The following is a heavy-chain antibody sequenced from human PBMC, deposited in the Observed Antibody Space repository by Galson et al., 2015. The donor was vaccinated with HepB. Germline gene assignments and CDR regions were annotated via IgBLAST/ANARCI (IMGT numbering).Heavy chain of an antibody. D-gene: IGHD2-15*01. CDR2: INSDGSST. V-gene: IGHV3-74*01. Sequence: SLRLSCAASGFTFSSYWMHWVRQAPGKGLVWVSRINSDGSSTSYADSVKGRFTISRDNAKNTLYLQMNSLRAEDTAVYYCARDLGTPLYYYGMDVWGQGTTVTVSS. CDR1: GFTFSSYW. J-gene: IGHJ6*02. CDR3: ARDLGTPLYYYGMDV.